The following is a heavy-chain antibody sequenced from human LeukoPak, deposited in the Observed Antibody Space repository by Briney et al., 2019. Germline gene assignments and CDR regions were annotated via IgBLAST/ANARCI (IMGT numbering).Heavy chain of an antibody. CDR2: ISSSGSTI. D-gene: IGHD1-7*01. J-gene: IGHJ6*03. CDR3: ARDHCLTGTDYYYMDV. V-gene: IGHV3-11*04. Sequence: GGSLRLSCAASGFTFSDYYMSWIRQAPGKGLEWVSYISSSGSTIYYADSVKGRFTIPRDNAKNSLYLQMNSLRAEDTAVYYCARDHCLTGTDYYYMDVWGKGTTVTVSS. CDR1: GFTFSDYY.